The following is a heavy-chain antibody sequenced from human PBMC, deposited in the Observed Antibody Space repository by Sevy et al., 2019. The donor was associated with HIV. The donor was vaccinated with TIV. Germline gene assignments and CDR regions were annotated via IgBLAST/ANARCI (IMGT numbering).Heavy chain of an antibody. V-gene: IGHV3-48*02. CDR2: IGGTTSTI. D-gene: IGHD1-7*01. Sequence: GGSQRLSCAASGFSFSTSGMNWVRQAPGKGLEWVSYIGGTTSTIYYADSVKGRFTISRDNARNSLYLQMNSLRDEDTAVYYCAVPKVTGTTTMFDYWGQGTLVTVSS. J-gene: IGHJ4*02. CDR3: AVPKVTGTTTMFDY. CDR1: GFSFSTSG.